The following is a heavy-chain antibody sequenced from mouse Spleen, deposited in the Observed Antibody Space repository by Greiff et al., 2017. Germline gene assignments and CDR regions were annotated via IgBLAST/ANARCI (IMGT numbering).Heavy chain of an antibody. CDR1: GFTFSSYA. V-gene: IGHV5-9-1*01. Sequence: EVMLVESGGGLVKPGGSLKLSCAASGFTFSSYAMSWVRQTPEKRLEWVATISSGGSYTYYPDSVKGRFTISRDNAKNTLYLQMSSLRSEDTARYYCARHDYDEHYYAMDYWGQGTSVTVSS. D-gene: IGHD2-4*01. CDR3: ARHDYDEHYYAMDY. J-gene: IGHJ4*01. CDR2: ISSGGSYT.